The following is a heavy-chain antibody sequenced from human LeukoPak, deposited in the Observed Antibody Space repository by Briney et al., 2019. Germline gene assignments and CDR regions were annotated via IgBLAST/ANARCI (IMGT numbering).Heavy chain of an antibody. CDR2: ISDSGGST. CDR1: GFTFSSYG. D-gene: IGHD1-26*01. CDR3: AKRGAEVGATVAPGDY. V-gene: IGHV3-23*01. Sequence: GGSLRLSCAASGFTFSSYGMSWVRQAPGKGLEWVSAISDSGGSTYYADSVKGPFTISRDNSKNTLYLQMNSLRAEDTAVYYCAKRGAEVGATVAPGDYWGQGTLVTVSS. J-gene: IGHJ4*02.